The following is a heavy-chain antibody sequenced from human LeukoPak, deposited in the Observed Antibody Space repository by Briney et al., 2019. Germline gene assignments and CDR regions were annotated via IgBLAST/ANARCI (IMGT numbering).Heavy chain of an antibody. CDR1: GFTFSNYW. Sequence: GGSLRLSCVASGFTFSNYWMLWVRQAPGKGLMWVSLISTDGKGTRYTESVKGRFTISRDNAKNALYLQMDILRVEDTALYFCVRDYQFIQEVWGQGTTVTVSS. V-gene: IGHV3-74*01. D-gene: IGHD2-2*01. J-gene: IGHJ6*02. CDR3: VRDYQFIQEV. CDR2: ISTDGKGT.